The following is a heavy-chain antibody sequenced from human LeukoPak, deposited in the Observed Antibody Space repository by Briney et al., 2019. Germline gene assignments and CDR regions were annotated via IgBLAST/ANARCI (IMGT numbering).Heavy chain of an antibody. CDR3: AKDDRYYYANWFDP. V-gene: IGHV3-23*01. J-gene: IGHJ5*02. CDR1: GFTFSSYG. Sequence: GGSLRLSCAASGFTFSSYGMGWVRQAPGKGLEWVSSISGGGETTYYADSVKGRFPISRDNSKNTLYLQMNSLRAEDTAVYYCAKDDRYYYANWFDPWGQGTLVTVSS. D-gene: IGHD3-10*01. CDR2: ISGGGETT.